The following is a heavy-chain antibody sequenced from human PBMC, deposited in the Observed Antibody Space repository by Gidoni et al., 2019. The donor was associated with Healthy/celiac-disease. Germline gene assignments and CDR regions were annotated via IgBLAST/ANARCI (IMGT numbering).Heavy chain of an antibody. Sequence: QVHLVESWGGLVKPGGSLILSYAASGCTLRDYYMSWIRQAPGKGLEWVSYSSSSGSTIDYEDSVKGRFTISRDNAKNSLYLQMNSLRAEDTAVYYCARAVYDDFWSGSLMDVWGQGTTVTVSS. CDR3: ARAVYDDFWSGSLMDV. CDR1: GCTLRDYY. J-gene: IGHJ6*02. CDR2: SSSSGSTI. V-gene: IGHV3-11*01. D-gene: IGHD3-3*01.